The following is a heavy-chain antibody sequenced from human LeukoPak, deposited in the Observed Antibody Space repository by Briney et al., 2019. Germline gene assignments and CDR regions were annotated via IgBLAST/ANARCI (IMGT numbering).Heavy chain of an antibody. D-gene: IGHD2/OR15-2a*01. CDR3: ARDMLIGAPDYLDY. J-gene: IGHJ4*02. CDR2: ISYHGSIQ. V-gene: IGHV3-30*04. CDR1: GFTFTSYP. Sequence: PGWSLTLSCAASGFTFTSYPMHWVRQAPGKGLEWVAVISYHGSIQWYADSVKGRFTISRDDSKNTLFLQMNGLRAQDTAVYYCARDMLIGAPDYLDYWGQGTLVTVSS.